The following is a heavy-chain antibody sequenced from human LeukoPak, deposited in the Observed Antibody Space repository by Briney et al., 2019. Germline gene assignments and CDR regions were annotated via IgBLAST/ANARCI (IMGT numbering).Heavy chain of an antibody. CDR1: GGSISSYY. D-gene: IGHD2-2*01. V-gene: IGHV4-59*01. J-gene: IGHJ6*04. CDR2: TYYSGST. Sequence: SETLSLTCTVSGGSISSYYWSWIRQPPGKGLEWIGYTYYSGSTNYNPSLKSRVTISVDTSKNQFSLKLSSVTAADTAVYYCARTKAVVVPAGEFYYGMDVWGKGTTVTVSS. CDR3: ARTKAVVVPAGEFYYGMDV.